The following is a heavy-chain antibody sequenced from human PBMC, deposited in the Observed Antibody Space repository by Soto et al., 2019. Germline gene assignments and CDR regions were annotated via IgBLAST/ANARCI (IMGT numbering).Heavy chain of an antibody. D-gene: IGHD3-22*01. V-gene: IGHV3-30-3*01. J-gene: IGHJ4*02. CDR1: VFTFSSFA. Sequence: QLGGSLRLSCAASVFTFSSFAMHWVRQAPGKGLEWVAFISYDGSNKYYADSVKGRFTISRDNSKNTLYLQMNSLRVEDTAVYYCARGPDYYDGPWRFDYWGQGTLVTVSS. CDR2: ISYDGSNK. CDR3: ARGPDYYDGPWRFDY.